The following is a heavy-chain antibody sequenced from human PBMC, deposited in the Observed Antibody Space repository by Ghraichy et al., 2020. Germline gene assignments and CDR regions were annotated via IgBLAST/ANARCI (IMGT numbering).Heavy chain of an antibody. Sequence: ASVKVSCKAAGYTFTSYDIHWVRQAPGQGLEWMGWVNTYSGNTACAQKFQGRVILTRNTSISTAFMEVTSLRFEDKAVYYCARFGVNTGGDHWGQGTLVSVFS. CDR3: ARFGVNTGGDH. V-gene: IGHV1-8*01. D-gene: IGHD3-10*01. CDR2: VNTYSGNT. CDR1: GYTFTSYD. J-gene: IGHJ5*02.